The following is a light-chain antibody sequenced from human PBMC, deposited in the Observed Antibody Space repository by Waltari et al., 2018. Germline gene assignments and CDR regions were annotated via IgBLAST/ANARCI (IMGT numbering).Light chain of an antibody. CDR1: SCSLSTTNY. CDR3: MLLMASGIYV. J-gene: IGLJ6*01. Sequence: TVVTQEPSLSVSPGGTVTLTCGLSSCSLSTTNYPPLYQQTPGQAPRTLIYSTNTRPSGVPDRFSGSILGNKAALTITGAQADDESDYSCMLLMASGIYVFGSGTKLTVL. V-gene: IGLV8-61*01. CDR2: STN.